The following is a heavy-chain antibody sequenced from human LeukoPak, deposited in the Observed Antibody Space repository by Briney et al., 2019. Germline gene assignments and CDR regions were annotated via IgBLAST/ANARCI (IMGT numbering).Heavy chain of an antibody. CDR2: IRHDGSLK. J-gene: IGHJ4*02. CDR3: ARRFRD. V-gene: IGHV3-48*03. Sequence: GGSLRLSCIGSGLTFSGFELNWVRQAPGKGLERVAYIRHDGSLKTYADSMRGRFTISRDDAKNSLYLQMDSLRVEDTATYYCARRFRDWGRGILVTVSS. CDR1: GLTFSGFE.